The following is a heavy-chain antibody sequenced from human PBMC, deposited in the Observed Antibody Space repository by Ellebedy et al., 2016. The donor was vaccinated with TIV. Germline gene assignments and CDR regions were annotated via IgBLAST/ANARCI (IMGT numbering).Heavy chain of an antibody. CDR1: GYTFTAYP. CDR2: IDTGNGNT. J-gene: IGHJ3*02. CDR3: ASTVVGFGHYVGFDI. D-gene: IGHD2-2*01. V-gene: IGHV1-3*04. Sequence: ASVKVSCKASGYTFTAYPIHWVRQAPGQSFKWMAWIDTGNGNTRYSPHFQGRVTVTRDTSASTAYMDLSNLRSEDTAVYYCASTVVGFGHYVGFDIWGHGTMVTVSS.